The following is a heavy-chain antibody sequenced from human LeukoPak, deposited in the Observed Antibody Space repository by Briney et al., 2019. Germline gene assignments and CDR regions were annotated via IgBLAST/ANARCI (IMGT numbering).Heavy chain of an antibody. CDR1: GFTFSSYS. J-gene: IGHJ4*02. V-gene: IGHV3-21*01. Sequence: PGGSLRLSCAASGFTFSSYSMNWVRQAPGKGLEWVSSISSSSSYIYYADSVMGRFTISRDNAKNSLYLQMNSLRAEDTAVYYCARHSGQWPDYYFDCWGQGILVTVSS. CDR3: ARHSGQWPDYYFDC. CDR2: ISSSSSYI. D-gene: IGHD6-19*01.